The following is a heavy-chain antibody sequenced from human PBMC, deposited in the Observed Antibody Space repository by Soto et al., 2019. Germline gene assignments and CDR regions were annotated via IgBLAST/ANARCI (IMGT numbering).Heavy chain of an antibody. J-gene: IGHJ4*02. V-gene: IGHV4-31*03. CDR2: IYYTGRT. CDR1: GGSISGGYY. Sequence: QVQLQESGPGLVKPSQTLSLTCSVSGGSISGGYYWSWIRQYPGKGLGGIGYIYYTGRTYYNPSLKGRIALSVDTSKNQFSLKLSSVTAADTAMYYCARPMRLGELSLGYWGQGILVTVSS. CDR3: ARPMRLGELSLGY. D-gene: IGHD3-16*02.